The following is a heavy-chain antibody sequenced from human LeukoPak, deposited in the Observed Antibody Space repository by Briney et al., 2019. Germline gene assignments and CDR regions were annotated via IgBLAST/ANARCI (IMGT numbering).Heavy chain of an antibody. CDR3: ARENVVAQGTFDY. CDR2: IYYSGST. Sequence: SETLSLTSTVPGGSISSYYWSWIRQPPGKGLGWIGYIYYSGSTNYNPSLKSRVTISVDTSTNQFSLKLSSVTAADTAFYFCARENVVAQGTFDYWGQGALVTVSS. D-gene: IGHD2-21*01. CDR1: GGSISSYY. J-gene: IGHJ4*02. V-gene: IGHV4-59*12.